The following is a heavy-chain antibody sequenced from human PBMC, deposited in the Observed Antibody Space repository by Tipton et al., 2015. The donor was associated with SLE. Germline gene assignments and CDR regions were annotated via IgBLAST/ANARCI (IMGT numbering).Heavy chain of an antibody. CDR1: GFTFDDYG. CDR2: INWNGGST. D-gene: IGHD7-27*01. CDR3: AKGVWGSSWYFDL. J-gene: IGHJ2*01. Sequence: SLRLSCAASGFTFDDYGMSWVRQAPGKGLEWVSGINWNGGSTAYADSVKGRFTISRDNSKNTLYLQMNSLRAEDTAVYYCAKGVWGSSWYFDLWGRGTLVTVSS. V-gene: IGHV3-20*04.